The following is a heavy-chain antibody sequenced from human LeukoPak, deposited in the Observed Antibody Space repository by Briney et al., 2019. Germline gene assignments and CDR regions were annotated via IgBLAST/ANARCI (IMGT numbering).Heavy chain of an antibody. CDR1: GGTFSSYA. CDR3: AREFLLTGDLGWFDP. D-gene: IGHD7-27*01. V-gene: IGHV1-69*13. CDR2: IIPIFGTA. Sequence: ASVKVSCKVSGGTFSSYAISWVRQAPGQGLEWMGGIIPIFGTANYAQKFQGRVTITADESTSTAYMELSSLRSEDTAVYYCAREFLLTGDLGWFDPWGQGTLVTVSS. J-gene: IGHJ5*02.